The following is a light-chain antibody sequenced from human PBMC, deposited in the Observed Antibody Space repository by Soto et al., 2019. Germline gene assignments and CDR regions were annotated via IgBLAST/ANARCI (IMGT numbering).Light chain of an antibody. J-gene: IGKJ1*01. Sequence: EIVMTQSPATLSVSPGESATLSCRASQSGSSNLAWDQQKPGQAPRLLIYGASTRATGIPARFSGSGSGTEYTLTISSLQCEDFAVYYCQQYNNWPRTFGQGTKVEI. CDR3: QQYNNWPRT. CDR2: GAS. V-gene: IGKV3-15*01. CDR1: QSGSSN.